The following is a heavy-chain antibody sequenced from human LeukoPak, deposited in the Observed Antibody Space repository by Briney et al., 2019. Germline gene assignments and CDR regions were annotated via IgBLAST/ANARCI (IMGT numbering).Heavy chain of an antibody. J-gene: IGHJ6*02. D-gene: IGHD4-17*01. CDR2: INQDGSKK. CDR1: RFTFSNYW. Sequence: PGGSLRLSCVASRFTFSNYWMSWVRQAPGKGLEWVANINQDGSKKRYADSMKGRFTISRDNAKESLYLQMNSLRAEDTAVYYCASYGDYRYYYYYGMDVWGQGTTVTVSS. CDR3: ASYGDYRYYYYYGMDV. V-gene: IGHV3-7*01.